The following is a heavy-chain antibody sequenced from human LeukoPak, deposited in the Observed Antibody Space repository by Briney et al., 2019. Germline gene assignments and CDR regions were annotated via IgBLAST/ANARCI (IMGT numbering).Heavy chain of an antibody. J-gene: IGHJ4*02. CDR2: ISYDGSTK. Sequence: GGSLRLSCAASGFIFSSYAMHWVRQAPGKGLEWVTVISYDGSTKYYADSVKGRFTISRDNSKNTLYLQMNSLRAEDTAVYCCAGGYYFDYWGQGTLVTVSS. V-gene: IGHV3-30*01. CDR3: AGGYYFDY. D-gene: IGHD3-16*01. CDR1: GFIFSSYA.